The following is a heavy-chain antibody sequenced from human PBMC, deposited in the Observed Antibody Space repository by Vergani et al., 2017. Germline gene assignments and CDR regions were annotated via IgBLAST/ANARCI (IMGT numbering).Heavy chain of an antibody. CDR2: VDHSDRP. V-gene: IGHV4-34*02. D-gene: IGHD3-3*01. J-gene: IGHJ4*02. Sequence: QVQLQQWGATVLTPSETLSLTCAVYDVSFKTYFWNWIRQSPDKGLEWIGEVDHSDRPYYNPSLRGRVTISVNTSKNQISLRLHSVDVADSAIYYCARGRKRFFEAPYDVWGQGSPVTVSS. CDR3: ARGRKRFFEAPYDV. CDR1: DVSFKTYF.